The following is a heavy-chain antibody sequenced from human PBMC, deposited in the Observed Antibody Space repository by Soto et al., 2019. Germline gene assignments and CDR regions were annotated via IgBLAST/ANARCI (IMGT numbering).Heavy chain of an antibody. Sequence: QVQLVQSGAEVKKPGSSVKVSCKASGGTFSTYTFSWVRQAPGQGLEWVGRIIPIFGTPYYSQKFQDRVTITADKSTSTVYMELSSLRSDDTAVYFCARGLECRGYCLDKPTWFAPWGQGTLVTVSS. CDR3: ARGLECRGYCLDKPTWFAP. CDR1: GGTFSTYT. V-gene: IGHV1-69*06. J-gene: IGHJ5*02. D-gene: IGHD2-15*01. CDR2: IIPIFGTP.